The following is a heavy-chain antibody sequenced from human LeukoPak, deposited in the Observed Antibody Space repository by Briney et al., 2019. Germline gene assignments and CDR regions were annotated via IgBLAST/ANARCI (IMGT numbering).Heavy chain of an antibody. CDR3: ARGGFGSSTYYFEVDP. CDR1: GGSIRNYY. V-gene: IGHV4-59*01. Sequence: PSETLSLTWTVSGGSIRNYYWSWIRQPPGKGLEWIGCIDYSGSTNYNPSLKSRLTISVDTSKNQFSLRLSPLTAADTAVYYCARGGFGSSTYYFEVDPWGQGTLVTVSS. D-gene: IGHD3-10*01. CDR2: IDYSGST. J-gene: IGHJ5*02.